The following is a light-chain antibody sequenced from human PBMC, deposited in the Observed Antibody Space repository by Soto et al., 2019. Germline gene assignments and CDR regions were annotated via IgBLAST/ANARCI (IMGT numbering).Light chain of an antibody. V-gene: IGLV2-14*01. J-gene: IGLJ1*01. Sequence: QSALTQPASVSGSPGQSITISCTGTSSDVGGYNYVSWHQQHPGKAPKLMIYDVSNRPSGVSNRFSGSKSGNTASLTISGLQAEDEADYYCSSYTSSSTLHVFGTGTKLTVL. CDR1: SSDVGGYNY. CDR3: SSYTSSSTLHV. CDR2: DVS.